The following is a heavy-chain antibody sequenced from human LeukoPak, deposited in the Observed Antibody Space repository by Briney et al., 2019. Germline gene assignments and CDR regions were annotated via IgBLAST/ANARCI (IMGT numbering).Heavy chain of an antibody. CDR3: ARGTRRIQESDWYPVDY. V-gene: IGHV4-59*01. D-gene: IGHD6-19*01. CDR2: IDDSGNT. Sequence: SETLSLTCPVSGGFISIYCWSWFRQSPGKRLEWIGYIDDSGNTNYNPSLKSRVTISVDTSKNQFSLKLTSVTAVDTAVYFCARGTRRIQESDWYPVDYWGQGALVTVSS. CDR1: GGFISIYC. J-gene: IGHJ4*02.